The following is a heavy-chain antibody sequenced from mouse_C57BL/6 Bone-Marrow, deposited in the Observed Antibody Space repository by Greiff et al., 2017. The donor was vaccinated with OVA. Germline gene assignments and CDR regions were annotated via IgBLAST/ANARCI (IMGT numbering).Heavy chain of an antibody. CDR2: IDPSDSYT. Sequence: VQLQQPGAELVRPGTSVKLSCKASGYTFTSYWMHWVKQRPGQGLEWIGVIDPSDSYTNYNQKFKGKATLTVDTSSSTAYMQLSSLTSEDSAVYYCARGGDITTVVGEDYWGQGTTLTVSS. V-gene: IGHV1-59*01. D-gene: IGHD1-1*01. J-gene: IGHJ2*01. CDR1: GYTFTSYW. CDR3: ARGGDITTVVGEDY.